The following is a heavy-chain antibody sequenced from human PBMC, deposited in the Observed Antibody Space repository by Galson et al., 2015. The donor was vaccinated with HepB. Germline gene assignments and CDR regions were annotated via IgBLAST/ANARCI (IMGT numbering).Heavy chain of an antibody. CDR2: IWYDGNNK. CDR3: ARSVYQLPPPVRFGMDV. J-gene: IGHJ6*02. Sequence: SLRLSCAASRFTFSSYSMHWVRQAPGKGLEWVAFIWYDGNNKYYADSVKGRFTISRDNSKNTLYLQMNSLRVDDTAVYYCARSVYQLPPPVRFGMDVWGQGTTVTVSS. D-gene: IGHD2-2*01. CDR1: RFTFSSYS. V-gene: IGHV3-33*01.